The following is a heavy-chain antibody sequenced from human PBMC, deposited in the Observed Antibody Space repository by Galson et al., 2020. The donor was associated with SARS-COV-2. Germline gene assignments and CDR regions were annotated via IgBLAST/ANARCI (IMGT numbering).Heavy chain of an antibody. CDR1: GYSFTNHG. Sequence: ASVKVSCKTSGYSFTNHGISWLRQAPGQAPAWVGWVSGDNRNTNYGQNFQGRVTMTTDTSTSIAYLELRSLRSDGTAVYYCSTDKDVFYDCWGQGTLVTVSS. J-gene: IGHJ4*02. CDR3: STDKDVFYDC. CDR2: VSGDNRNT. V-gene: IGHV1-18*04.